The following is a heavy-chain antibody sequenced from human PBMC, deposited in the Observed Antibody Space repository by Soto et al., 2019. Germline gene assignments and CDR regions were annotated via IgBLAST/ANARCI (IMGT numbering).Heavy chain of an antibody. Sequence: QVQLVESGGGVVQPGRSLRLSCAASGFTFSSYAMHWVRQAPGKGLEWVAVISYDGSNKYYADSVKGRFTISRDNSKNTLYLQMNRLRAEDTAVYYCARDGAVAKFDYWGQGTLVTVSS. D-gene: IGHD6-19*01. V-gene: IGHV3-30*14. J-gene: IGHJ4*02. CDR2: ISYDGSNK. CDR3: ARDGAVAKFDY. CDR1: GFTFSSYA.